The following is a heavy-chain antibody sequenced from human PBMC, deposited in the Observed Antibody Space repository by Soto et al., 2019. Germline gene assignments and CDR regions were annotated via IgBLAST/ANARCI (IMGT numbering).Heavy chain of an antibody. CDR3: ARLAYDANGFNVYGDDAFAL. V-gene: IGHV4-39*01. D-gene: IGHD3-22*01. J-gene: IGHJ3*01. CDR1: GGSISDTDYY. Sequence: SDTLSLTCTVSGGSISDTDYYWSGIRQPPGKGLEWIGTISHTGTAYYNPSLESRVAVSVGTSENQFSLNLSSVTAADTAVYYCARLAYDANGFNVYGDDAFALWGQGTMHT. CDR2: ISHTGTA.